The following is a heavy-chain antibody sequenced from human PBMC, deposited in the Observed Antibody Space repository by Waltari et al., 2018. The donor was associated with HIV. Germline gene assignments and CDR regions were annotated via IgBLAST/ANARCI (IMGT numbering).Heavy chain of an antibody. CDR3: ARGITMLPGV. J-gene: IGHJ6*02. Sequence: QVQLVESGAGVVQPGRSLSLSCAASGFPFSSYAMPSVRQAPGKGLEWVAVISYDGSNKYYADSVKGRFTISRDNSKNTLYLQMNSLRAEDTAVYYCARGITMLPGVWGQGTTVTVSS. V-gene: IGHV3-30-3*01. CDR2: ISYDGSNK. CDR1: GFPFSSYA. D-gene: IGHD3-10*01.